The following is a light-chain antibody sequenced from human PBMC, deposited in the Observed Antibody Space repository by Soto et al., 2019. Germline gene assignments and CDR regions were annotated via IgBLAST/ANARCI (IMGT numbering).Light chain of an antibody. CDR1: QTISRN. CDR2: AAS. CDR3: HQSYDTPLT. Sequence: DIQMTQSPVSLSASVGDRVTITCRASQTISRNLNWYQQKPGKAPKLLIFAASSLQSVVPLRFSGSGSGTDFTLTISSLQPEDFATYYCHQSYDTPLTFGGGTKVEIK. V-gene: IGKV1-39*01. J-gene: IGKJ4*01.